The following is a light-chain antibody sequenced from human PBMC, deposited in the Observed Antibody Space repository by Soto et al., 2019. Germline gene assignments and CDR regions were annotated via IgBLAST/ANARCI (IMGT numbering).Light chain of an antibody. CDR3: QQRSNWLIT. CDR2: DAS. Sequence: EIVLTQSPDTLSLSPEERATLSCTASQSVSSYLAWYQQKPGQAPRLLIYDASNRATGIPARFSGSGYGTDFNLTISSLETEDFAVYYCQQRSNWLITFGQGTRLEIK. J-gene: IGKJ5*01. V-gene: IGKV3-11*01. CDR1: QSVSSY.